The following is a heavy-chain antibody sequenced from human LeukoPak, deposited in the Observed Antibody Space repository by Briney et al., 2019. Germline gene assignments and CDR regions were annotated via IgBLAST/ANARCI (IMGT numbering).Heavy chain of an antibody. CDR2: ISYDGSIQ. CDR1: AFTFYNYG. CDR3: AKDLVAYGEYDHYYYGMDV. V-gene: IGHV3-30*18. J-gene: IGHJ6*02. Sequence: GGSLRLSCAASAFTFYNYGMHWVRQAPGKGLEWVALISYDGSIQNYADSVKGRFTISRDNSKKMLYLQMNSLRAEDTAVFYCAKDLVAYGEYDHYYYGMDVWGQGTTVTVSS. D-gene: IGHD4-17*01.